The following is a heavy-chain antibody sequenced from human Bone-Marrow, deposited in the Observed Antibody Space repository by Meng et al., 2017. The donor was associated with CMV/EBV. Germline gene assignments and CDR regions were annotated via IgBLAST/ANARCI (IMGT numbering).Heavy chain of an antibody. J-gene: IGHJ6*02. Sequence: ASVKVSCKASGYTFTGYGISWVRQAPGQGLEWMGWISAYNGNTNYAQKLQGRVTMTTDTSTSTAYMELRSLRSDDTAVYYCAGGFYDTAMVYTAYYYGMDVWGQGTTVTVSS. CDR3: AGGFYDTAMVYTAYYYGMDV. V-gene: IGHV1-18*01. CDR2: ISAYNGNT. D-gene: IGHD5-18*01. CDR1: GYTFTGYG.